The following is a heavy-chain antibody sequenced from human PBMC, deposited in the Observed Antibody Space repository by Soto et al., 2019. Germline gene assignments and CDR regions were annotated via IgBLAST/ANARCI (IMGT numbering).Heavy chain of an antibody. V-gene: IGHV3-21*01. Sequence: GGSLRLSCAASGFTFSSYSMNWVRQAPGKGLEWVSSISSSSSYIYYADSVKGRFTISRDNAKNSLYLQMNSLRAEDTAVYYCARIPSYCTNGVCWSYFDYWGQGTLVTVSS. CDR1: GFTFSSYS. CDR2: ISSSSSYI. CDR3: ARIPSYCTNGVCWSYFDY. J-gene: IGHJ4*02. D-gene: IGHD2-8*01.